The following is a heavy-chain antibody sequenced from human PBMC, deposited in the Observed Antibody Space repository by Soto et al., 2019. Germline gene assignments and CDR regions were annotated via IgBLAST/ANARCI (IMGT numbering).Heavy chain of an antibody. J-gene: IGHJ4*01. CDR2: INGRGNYI. Sequence: GGSLRLSCASSGFTFSTYTMNWVRQAPGKGLEWVSSINGRGNYIYYAESVKGRFIISRDNAKNSLYLQMDRLRAEDTALYYCVREDGKVGTNSAFDYWGLEPWSPSTQ. CDR1: GFTFSTYT. CDR3: VREDGKVGTNSAFDY. V-gene: IGHV3-21*01. D-gene: IGHD1-26*01.